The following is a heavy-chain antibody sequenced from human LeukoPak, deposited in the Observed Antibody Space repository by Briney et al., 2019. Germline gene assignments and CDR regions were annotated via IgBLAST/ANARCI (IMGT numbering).Heavy chain of an antibody. D-gene: IGHD1-1*01. CDR1: GFTFSNYG. J-gene: IGHJ4*02. CDR3: VRDINWNLRV. Sequence: QPGGSLRFSCAASGFTFSNYGMHWVRQAPGKGLEWVAIIWYDGSNKYYADSVKGRFTISRDNSKNTLFLQMNGLTAEDTAVYYCVRDINWNLRVWGQGTLVTVSS. CDR2: IWYDGSNK. V-gene: IGHV3-33*01.